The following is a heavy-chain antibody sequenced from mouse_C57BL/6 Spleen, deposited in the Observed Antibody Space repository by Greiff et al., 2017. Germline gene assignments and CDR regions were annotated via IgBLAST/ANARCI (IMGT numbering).Heavy chain of an antibody. Sequence: VKVVESGAELMKPGASVKLSCKAPGYTFTGYWIEWVKQRPGHGLEWIGEILPGSGSTNYNEKFKGKATFTADTSSNTAYMQLSSLTTEDSAIYYCARGATEGKNPWFAYWGQGTLVTVSA. V-gene: IGHV1-9*01. J-gene: IGHJ3*01. CDR2: ILPGSGST. D-gene: IGHD3-1*01. CDR3: ARGATEGKNPWFAY. CDR1: GYTFTGYW.